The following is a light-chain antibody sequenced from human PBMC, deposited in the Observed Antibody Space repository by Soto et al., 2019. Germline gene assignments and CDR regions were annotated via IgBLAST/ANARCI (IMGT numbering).Light chain of an antibody. J-gene: IGKJ4*01. CDR1: QGISSY. CDR3: QQLNSYPPT. Sequence: IQLTQSPSSLSASIGDRVTITCRASQGISSYLAWYQQTPGKAPKLLIYAASTLQRGVPSRFSGSGSGTDLTLTISSLQPEDFATYYCQQLNSYPPTFGGGTKVQIK. CDR2: AAS. V-gene: IGKV1-9*01.